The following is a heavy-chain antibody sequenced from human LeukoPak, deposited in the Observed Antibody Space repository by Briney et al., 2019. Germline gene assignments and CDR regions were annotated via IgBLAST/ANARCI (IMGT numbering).Heavy chain of an antibody. Sequence: SETLSLTCTVSGGSISSSSYYWGRIRQPPGKGLEWIGEINHSGSTNYNPSLKSRVTISVDTSKNQFSLKLSSVTAADTAVYYCARTYYYGSGSYYKSRYYMDVWGKGTTVTVSS. V-gene: IGHV4-39*07. D-gene: IGHD3-10*01. CDR1: GGSISSSSYY. J-gene: IGHJ6*03. CDR3: ARTYYYGSGSYYKSRYYMDV. CDR2: INHSGST.